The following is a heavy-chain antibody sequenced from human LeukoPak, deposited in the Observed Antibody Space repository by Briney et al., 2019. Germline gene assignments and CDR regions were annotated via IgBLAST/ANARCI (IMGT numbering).Heavy chain of an antibody. D-gene: IGHD3-16*02. J-gene: IGHJ3*02. Sequence: SVKVSCKASGYTFTSYGISWVRQAPGQGLEWMGWISAYNGNTNYAQKLQGRVTMTTDTSTSTAYMELRSLRSDDTAVYYCARDTITFGGVIVRENAFDIWGQGTMVTVSS. CDR3: ARDTITFGGVIVRENAFDI. V-gene: IGHV1-18*01. CDR1: GYTFTSYG. CDR2: ISAYNGNT.